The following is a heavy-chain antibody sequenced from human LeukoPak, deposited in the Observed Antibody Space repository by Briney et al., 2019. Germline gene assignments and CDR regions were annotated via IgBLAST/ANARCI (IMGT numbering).Heavy chain of an antibody. CDR1: GFTFSSYA. CDR3: ARETNTYYDFWSGPSGY. CDR2: ISYDGSNK. Sequence: PGRSLRLSCAASGFTFSSYAMHWVRQAPGKGLEWVAVISYDGSNKYYADSVKGRFTISRDNSKNTLYLQMNSLRAEDTAVYYCARETNTYYDFWSGPSGYWGQGTLVTVSS. V-gene: IGHV3-30-3*01. J-gene: IGHJ4*02. D-gene: IGHD3-3*01.